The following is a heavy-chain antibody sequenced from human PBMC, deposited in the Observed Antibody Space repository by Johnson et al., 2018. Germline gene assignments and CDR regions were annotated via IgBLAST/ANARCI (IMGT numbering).Heavy chain of an antibody. V-gene: IGHV3-73*01. CDR3: TTAYYGDAGAFEI. Sequence: VQLVESGGGLVQPGGSLKLSCAASGFTFSGSAMHWVRQASGKGLEWVGRIRSKANSYATAYAASVKGRFTISRDDSKNTAYLQMNSLKTEDTAVYYCTTAYYGDAGAFEIWGQGTMVTVSS. CDR1: GFTFSGSA. CDR2: IRSKANSYAT. J-gene: IGHJ3*02. D-gene: IGHD4-17*01.